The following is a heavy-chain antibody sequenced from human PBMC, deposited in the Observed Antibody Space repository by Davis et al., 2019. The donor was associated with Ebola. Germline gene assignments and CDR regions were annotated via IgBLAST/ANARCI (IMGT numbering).Heavy chain of an antibody. D-gene: IGHD3-9*01. J-gene: IGHJ5*02. Sequence: PSETLSLTCTVSGGSIRSGGYYWSWIRQHPGKGLEWIGYIYYSESPHYNPSLKSRLSISVDTSRNKLSLQLSSVTAADTAVYYWSRAGAYYESSTGYSINYFDPWGQGTLVTVSS. CDR1: GGSIRSGGYY. CDR2: IYYSESP. CDR3: SRAGAYYESSTGYSINYFDP. V-gene: IGHV4-31*03.